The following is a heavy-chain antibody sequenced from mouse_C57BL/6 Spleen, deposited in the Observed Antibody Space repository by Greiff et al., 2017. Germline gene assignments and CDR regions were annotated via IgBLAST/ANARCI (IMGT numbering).Heavy chain of an antibody. J-gene: IGHJ3*01. Sequence: VQLQQPGTELVKPGASVKLSCKASGYTFTSYWMHWVKQRPGQGLEWIGNINPSNGGTNYNEKFKSKATLTVDKSSSTAYMQLSSLASEDSAVYYCAREGGATTVAGAYWGQGTLVTVSA. D-gene: IGHD1-1*01. V-gene: IGHV1-53*01. CDR2: INPSNGGT. CDR1: GYTFTSYW. CDR3: AREGGATTVAGAY.